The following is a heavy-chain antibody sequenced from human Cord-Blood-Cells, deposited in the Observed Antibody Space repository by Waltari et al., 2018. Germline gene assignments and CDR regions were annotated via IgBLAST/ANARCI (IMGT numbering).Heavy chain of an antibody. V-gene: IGHV4-30-2*01. CDR3: ARYPPFDP. J-gene: IGHJ5*02. CDR2: IYHSGST. CDR1: GGSISSGGYS. Sequence: QTLSLTCAVSGGSISSGGYSWSWIRQPPGKGLEWIGYIYHSGSTYYNPSLKSRVTISVDRSKNQFSLKLSSVTAADTAVYYCARYPPFDPWGQGTLVTVSS.